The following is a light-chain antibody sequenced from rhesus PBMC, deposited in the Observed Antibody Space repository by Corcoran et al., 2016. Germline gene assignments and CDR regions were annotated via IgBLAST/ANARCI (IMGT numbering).Light chain of an antibody. Sequence: DIQMTQSPSSLSASVGDRVTITCRASENVNNYLQWYQQKPGKAPKLLIYKASILQSGVPSRFSGSGSGTDFTLTISSLQPEDFATSSCQHSYATPFTFGPGTKLDIK. J-gene: IGKJ3*01. V-gene: IGKV1-74*01. CDR1: ENVNNY. CDR3: QHSYATPFT. CDR2: KAS.